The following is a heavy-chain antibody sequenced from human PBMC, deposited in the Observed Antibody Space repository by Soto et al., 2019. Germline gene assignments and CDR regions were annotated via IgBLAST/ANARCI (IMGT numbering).Heavy chain of an antibody. Sequence: ASVKVSCKASGYTFTSYGISWVRQAPGQGLEWMGWISAYNGNTNYAQKLQGRVTMTTDTSTSTAYMELRSLRSDDTAVYYCARADPDYDSSGYYRNDAFDIWGQETMVTVSS. CDR3: ARADPDYDSSGYYRNDAFDI. CDR1: GYTFTSYG. D-gene: IGHD3-22*01. V-gene: IGHV1-18*01. J-gene: IGHJ3*02. CDR2: ISAYNGNT.